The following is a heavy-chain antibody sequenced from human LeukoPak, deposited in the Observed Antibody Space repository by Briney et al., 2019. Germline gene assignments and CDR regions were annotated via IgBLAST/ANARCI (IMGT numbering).Heavy chain of an antibody. Sequence: GGSLRLSCAASGFTFSSYAMTWVRQAPVKGLEWVSAISGSGGSTYYADSVKGRFTISRDNSKNTLYLQMNSLRAEDTAVYYCAKAYSRYYYMDVWGKGTTVTVSS. CDR2: ISGSGGST. D-gene: IGHD1-26*01. CDR3: AKAYSRYYYMDV. J-gene: IGHJ6*03. V-gene: IGHV3-23*01. CDR1: GFTFSSYA.